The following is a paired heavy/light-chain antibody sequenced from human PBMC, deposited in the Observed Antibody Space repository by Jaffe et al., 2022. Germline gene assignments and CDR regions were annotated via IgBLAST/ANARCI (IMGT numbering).Light chain of an antibody. CDR3: QQSYSTLVLT. CDR1: QSISSY. Sequence: DIQMTQSPSSLSASVGDRVTITCRASQSISSYLNWYQQKPGKAPKLLIYAASSLQSGVPSRFSGSGSGTDFTLTISSLQPEDFATYYCQQSYSTLVLTFGGGTKVEIK. V-gene: IGKV1-39*01. CDR2: AAS. J-gene: IGKJ4*01.
Heavy chain of an antibody. J-gene: IGHJ5*02. V-gene: IGHV4-61*02. CDR2: IYTSGST. Sequence: QVQLQESGPGLVKPSQTLSLTCTVSGGSISSGSYYWSWIRQPAGKGLEWIGRIYTSGSTNYNPSLKSRVTISVDTSKNQFSLKLSSVTAADTAVYYCARDVGYTEWELLREPRFDPWGQGTLVTVSS. CDR3: ARDVGYTEWELLREPRFDP. D-gene: IGHD1-26*01. CDR1: GGSISSGSYY.